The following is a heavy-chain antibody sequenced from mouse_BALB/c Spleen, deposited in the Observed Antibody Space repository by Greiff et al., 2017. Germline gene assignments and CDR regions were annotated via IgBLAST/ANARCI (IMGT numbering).Heavy chain of an antibody. CDR1: GFTFSSYT. J-gene: IGHJ3*01. CDR3: ARDRALMITTGWFAY. D-gene: IGHD2-4*01. Sequence: EVKVVESGGGLVQPGGSLKLSCAASGFTFSSYTMSWVRQTPEKRLEWVAYISNGGGSTYYPDTVKGRFTISRDNAKNTLYLQMSSLKSEDTAMYYCARDRALMITTGWFAYWGQGTLVTVSA. V-gene: IGHV5-12-2*01. CDR2: ISNGGGST.